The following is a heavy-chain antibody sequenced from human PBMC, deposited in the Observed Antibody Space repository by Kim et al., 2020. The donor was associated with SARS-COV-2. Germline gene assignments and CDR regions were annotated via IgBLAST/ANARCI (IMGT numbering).Heavy chain of an antibody. D-gene: IGHD1-26*01. CDR3: ARVALDGARAKLLFFDY. CDR2: ISYDGSNK. V-gene: IGHV3-30-3*01. Sequence: GGSLRLSCAASGFTFSSYAMHWVRQAPGKGLEWVAVISYDGSNKYYADSVKGRFTISRDNSKNTLYLQMNSLRAEDTAVYYCARVALDGARAKLLFFDYWGQGTLVTVSS. CDR1: GFTFSSYA. J-gene: IGHJ4*02.